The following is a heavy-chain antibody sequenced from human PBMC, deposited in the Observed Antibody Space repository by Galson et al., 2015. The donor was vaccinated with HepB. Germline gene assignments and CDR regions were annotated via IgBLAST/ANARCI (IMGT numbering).Heavy chain of an antibody. D-gene: IGHD6-13*01. V-gene: IGHV3-23*01. Sequence: SLRLSCAASGFIFSSYAMSWVRQAPGKGLEWVSGITGSGGSTYYADSVKGRFTISRDNSKNTLYLQMNSLRAEDTAVYYCAKKSIRIEASATISWGQGTLVTVSS. CDR3: AKKSIRIEASATIS. CDR2: ITGSGGST. CDR1: GFIFSSYA. J-gene: IGHJ5*02.